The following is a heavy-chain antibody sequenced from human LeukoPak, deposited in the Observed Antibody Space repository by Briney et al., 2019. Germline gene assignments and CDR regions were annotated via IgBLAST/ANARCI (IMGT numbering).Heavy chain of an antibody. V-gene: IGHV3-23*01. CDR2: ISNGET. D-gene: IGHD2-21*02. J-gene: IGHJ5*02. Sequence: GGSLRLSCAASGFPFSRHAMSWVRQPPGKGLEWVSAISNGETYYADSVRGRFTISRDDSKNTVYLQMNSLRDEDTALYYCVREAGYCASVCLKSNWFDPRGPGTLVTVSS. CDR1: GFPFSRHA. CDR3: VREAGYCASVCLKSNWFDP.